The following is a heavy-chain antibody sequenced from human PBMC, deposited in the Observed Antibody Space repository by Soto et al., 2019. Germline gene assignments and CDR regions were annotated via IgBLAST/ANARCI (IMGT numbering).Heavy chain of an antibody. CDR3: ARGGDGYYYYMDV. CDR1: GYTFTGYY. J-gene: IGHJ6*03. CDR2: INPNSGGT. D-gene: IGHD3-16*01. V-gene: IGHV1-2*04. Sequence: ASVKVSCKASGYTFTGYYMHWVRQAPGQGLEWMGWINPNSGGTNYAQKLQGWVTMTRDTSISTAYMELSRLRSDDTAVYYCARGGDGYYYYMDVWGKGTTVTVSS.